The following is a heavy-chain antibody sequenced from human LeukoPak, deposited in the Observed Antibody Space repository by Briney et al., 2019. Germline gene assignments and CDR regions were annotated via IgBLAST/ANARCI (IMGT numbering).Heavy chain of an antibody. CDR2: IGSDGYST. CDR1: GFTFSTSW. D-gene: IGHD4-17*01. Sequence: GGSLRLSCAASGFTFSTSWMHWVRQAPGKGPVWVSRIGSDGYSTSYADSVKGRFTISRDNAKSTLYLQMNSLRVEDTAVYYCATEVTTSLDPRGQGTLVTVSS. J-gene: IGHJ5*02. CDR3: ATEVTTSLDP. V-gene: IGHV3-74*01.